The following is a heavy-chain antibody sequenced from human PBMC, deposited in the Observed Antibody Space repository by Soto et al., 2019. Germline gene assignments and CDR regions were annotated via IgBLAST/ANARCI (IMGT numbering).Heavy chain of an antibody. J-gene: IGHJ4*02. V-gene: IGHV3-23*01. CDR1: GITLTRYA. CDR3: TRDGRGLGRLSLFEY. Sequence: GSLRLPCPAAGITLTRYAMHWGRPAPGKGLEWVSAISGSGGSTYYADSVRGRFTISSDKSKNTLYFQLSSLRIEDTAVYYCTRDGRGLGRLSLFEYWGQGVLVTVSS. D-gene: IGHD2-21*02. CDR2: ISGSGGST.